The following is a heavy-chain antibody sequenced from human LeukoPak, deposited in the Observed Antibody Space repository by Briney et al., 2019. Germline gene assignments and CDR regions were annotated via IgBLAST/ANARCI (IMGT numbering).Heavy chain of an antibody. CDR2: ISWNSGSI. Sequence: GGSLRLSCAASGFTFDDYAMHWVRQAPGKGLEWVSGISWNSGSIGYADSVKGRFTISRDNAKKSLYLQMNSLRAEDAALYYCAKDYYYDSSGQFDYWGQGTLVTVSS. CDR3: AKDYYYDSSGQFDY. D-gene: IGHD3-22*01. CDR1: GFTFDDYA. V-gene: IGHV3-9*01. J-gene: IGHJ4*02.